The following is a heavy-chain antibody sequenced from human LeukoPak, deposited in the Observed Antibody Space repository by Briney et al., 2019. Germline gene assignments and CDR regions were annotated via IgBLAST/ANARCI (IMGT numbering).Heavy chain of an antibody. CDR2: ISSSGSTI. J-gene: IGHJ4*02. CDR1: GFTFSSYE. D-gene: IGHD6-13*01. V-gene: IGHV3-48*03. CDR3: ARAGYSSSWYDY. Sequence: PGGSLRLSCAASGFTFSSYEMNWVRQAPGKGLEWVSYISSSGSTIYYADSVKGRFTISRDNAKNSLYLQMNSLRAEDTAVYYRARAGYSSSWYDYWGQGTLVTVSS.